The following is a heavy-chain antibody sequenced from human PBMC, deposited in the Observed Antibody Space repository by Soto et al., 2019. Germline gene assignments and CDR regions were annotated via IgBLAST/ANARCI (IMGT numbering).Heavy chain of an antibody. D-gene: IGHD6-13*01. CDR3: ARVGAAAGPYYFDY. J-gene: IGHJ4*02. CDR2: INAGNGNP. V-gene: IGHV1-3*01. CDR1: GYTFTNYA. Sequence: ASVKVSCKASGYTFTNYAIHWGCQAPGQRLAWMGWINAGNGNPKYSQKFQGRVTITRDTSASTAYMELRSLRSEDTAVYYCARVGAAAGPYYFDYWGQGTLVTVSS.